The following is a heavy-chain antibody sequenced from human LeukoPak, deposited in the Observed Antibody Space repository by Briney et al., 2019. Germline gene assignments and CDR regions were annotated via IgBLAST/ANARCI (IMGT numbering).Heavy chain of an antibody. CDR3: ATRIVGATHGAFDI. CDR1: GGTFSSYA. CDR2: IIPIFGTA. Sequence: GASVKVSCKASGGTFSSYAISWVRQAPGQGLEWMGGIIPIFGTANYAQKFQGRVTITTDESTSTAYMELSSLRSEDTAVYYCATRIVGATHGAFDIWGQGTMVTVSS. J-gene: IGHJ3*02. D-gene: IGHD1-26*01. V-gene: IGHV1-69*05.